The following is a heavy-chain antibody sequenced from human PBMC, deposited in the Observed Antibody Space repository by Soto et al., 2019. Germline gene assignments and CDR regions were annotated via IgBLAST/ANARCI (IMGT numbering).Heavy chain of an antibody. Sequence: GGSLRLSCAASGFTFSSYAMSWVRQAPGKGLEWVSAISGSGGSTYYADSVKGRFTISRDNAKNTLYLQMNSLSAEDTAVYYCSKDHPVATTGTSWGQGTLVTVSS. V-gene: IGHV3-23*01. D-gene: IGHD5-12*01. CDR2: ISGSGGST. CDR1: GFTFSSYA. J-gene: IGHJ4*02. CDR3: SKDHPVATTGTS.